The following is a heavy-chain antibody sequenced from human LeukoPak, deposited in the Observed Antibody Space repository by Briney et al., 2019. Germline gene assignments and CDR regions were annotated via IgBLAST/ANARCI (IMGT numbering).Heavy chain of an antibody. D-gene: IGHD1-14*01. J-gene: IGHJ4*02. CDR2: ISGSGGST. CDR3: AKATGYLL. CDR1: GFTFSSYA. Sequence: PGGSLRLSCAASGFTFSSYAMSWVRQAPEKGLEWVSTISGSGGSTYYTDSVRGRFTISRDNSKNTLYLQMNSLRAEDTAVYYCAKATGYLLWGQGTLVIVSS. V-gene: IGHV3-23*01.